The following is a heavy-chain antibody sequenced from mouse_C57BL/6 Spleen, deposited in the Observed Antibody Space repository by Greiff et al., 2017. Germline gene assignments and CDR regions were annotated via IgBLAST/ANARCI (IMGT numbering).Heavy chain of an antibody. D-gene: IGHD1-1*01. J-gene: IGHJ2*01. Sequence: QVQLQQSGAELVRPGTSVKVSCKASGYAFTNYLIEWVKQRPGQGLEWIGVINPGSGGTNYNEKFKGKATLTADKSSSTAYMQLSSLTSEDSAVYYCARSGYGSSYLYMDYWGQGTTLTVSS. CDR1: GYAFTNYL. CDR2: INPGSGGT. CDR3: ARSGYGSSYLYMDY. V-gene: IGHV1-54*01.